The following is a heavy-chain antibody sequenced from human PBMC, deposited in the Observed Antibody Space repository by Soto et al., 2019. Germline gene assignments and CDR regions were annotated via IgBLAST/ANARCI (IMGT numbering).Heavy chain of an antibody. CDR3: ARDSYGDLGSDY. V-gene: IGHV1-69*12. Sequence: QVQLVQSWAEVKKPGSSVKVSCKASGGTFSSYAISWVRQAPGQGLEWMGGIIPIFGTPNYAQKFQGRVTITADESTSTAYMELSRLRSEDTAVYYCARDSYGDLGSDYWGQGTLVTVSS. CDR2: IIPIFGTP. CDR1: GGTFSSYA. D-gene: IGHD4-17*01. J-gene: IGHJ4*02.